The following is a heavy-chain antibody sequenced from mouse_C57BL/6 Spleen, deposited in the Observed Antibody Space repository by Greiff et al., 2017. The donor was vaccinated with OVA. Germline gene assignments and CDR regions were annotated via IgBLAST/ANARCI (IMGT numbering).Heavy chain of an antibody. Sequence: EVQLVESEGGLVQPGSSMKLSCTASGFTFSDYYMAWVRQVPEKGLEWVANINYDGSSTYYLDSLKSRFIISRDNANNILYLQMSSLKSEDTATYYCARALQRGYFDVWGTGTTVTVSS. CDR2: INYDGSST. D-gene: IGHD2-10*01. V-gene: IGHV5-16*01. CDR1: GFTFSDYY. CDR3: ARALQRGYFDV. J-gene: IGHJ1*03.